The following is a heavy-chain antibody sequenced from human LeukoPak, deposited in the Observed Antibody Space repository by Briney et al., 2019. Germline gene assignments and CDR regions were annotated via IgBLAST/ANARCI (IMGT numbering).Heavy chain of an antibody. Sequence: GGSLRLSCAASRFTFSSYAMSWVRQAPGKGLEWVSVISATDGSTYYADSVKGRFTISRDNSKNTLYLQMNSLRADDTAVYYCAKVSESNYDILTGYYTPYYFDYWGQGTLVTVSS. CDR2: ISATDGST. CDR1: RFTFSSYA. D-gene: IGHD3-9*01. V-gene: IGHV3-23*01. J-gene: IGHJ4*02. CDR3: AKVSESNYDILTGYYTPYYFDY.